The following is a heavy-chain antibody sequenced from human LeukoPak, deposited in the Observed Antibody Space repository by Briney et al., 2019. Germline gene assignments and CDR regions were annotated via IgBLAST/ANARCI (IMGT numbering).Heavy chain of an antibody. J-gene: IGHJ4*02. D-gene: IGHD3-22*01. CDR1: GGTFSSYA. Sequence: ASVTVSCKASGGTFSSYAISWVRQAPGQGLEWMGRIISILGTTKYAQKFQGRVTITADESTSTAYMELSSLRSEDTAVYYCARSGDSSGYYYGERYWGQGTLVTVSS. CDR3: ARSGDSSGYYYGERY. CDR2: IISILGTT. V-gene: IGHV1-69*11.